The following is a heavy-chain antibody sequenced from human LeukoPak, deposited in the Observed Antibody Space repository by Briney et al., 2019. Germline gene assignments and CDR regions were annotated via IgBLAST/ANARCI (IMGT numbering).Heavy chain of an antibody. J-gene: IGHJ2*01. CDR2: IYYSGST. Sequence: SETLSLTCTVSGGSISSSSYYWSWIRQPPGKGLEWIGYIYYSGSTNYNPSLKSRVTISVDTSKNQFSLKLSSVTAADTAVYYCARVYGGSNWYFDLWGRGTLVTVSS. D-gene: IGHD4-23*01. CDR1: GGSISSSSYY. V-gene: IGHV4-61*01. CDR3: ARVYGGSNWYFDL.